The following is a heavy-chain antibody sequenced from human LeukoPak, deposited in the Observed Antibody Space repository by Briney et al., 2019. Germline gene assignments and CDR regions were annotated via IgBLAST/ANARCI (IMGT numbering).Heavy chain of an antibody. Sequence: GRSPRLSCAASGFIFSNYAMHCVRQAPGKGLEWVALIVSDGPKTYHADSVKGRFSISRDNSKNTLYLQLNSLRAEDTSVYYCARDSTYWYDSGSSGPHYFDYWGQGTLVTVSS. CDR2: IVSDGPKT. V-gene: IGHV3-30*01. CDR3: ARDSTYWYDSGSSGPHYFDY. D-gene: IGHD3-10*01. CDR1: GFIFSNYA. J-gene: IGHJ4*02.